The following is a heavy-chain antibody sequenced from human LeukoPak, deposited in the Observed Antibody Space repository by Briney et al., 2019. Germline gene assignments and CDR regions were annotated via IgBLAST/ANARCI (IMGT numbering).Heavy chain of an antibody. CDR1: VFTFSTYA. V-gene: IGHV3-30-3*01. D-gene: IGHD6-13*01. J-gene: IGHJ4*02. CDR2: ISDSGTKK. Sequence: GRSLRLSCAASVFTFSTYAMHWVRQAPGKGLEWVAVISDSGTKKYYADSVKGRFTLSRDNSKNMLYLQMNSLRVEDTAVYYCARDQVGGAVDYWGQGTLVTVSS. CDR3: ARDQVGGAVDY.